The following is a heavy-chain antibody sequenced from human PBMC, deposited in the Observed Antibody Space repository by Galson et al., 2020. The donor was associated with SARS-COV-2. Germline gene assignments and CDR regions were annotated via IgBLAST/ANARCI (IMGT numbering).Heavy chain of an antibody. CDR1: GDSVSTDIYY. CDR2: IYFTGNT. D-gene: IGHD5-12*01. Sequence: ASETLSLTCTVSGDSVSTDIYYWTWIRQPPGKGLEWIGDIYFTGNTNYNPSLKSRVIMSVDTSKNHFSLRLSSVTAADTAVYYCARDTGRDGYNYFDYWGQGILVTVSS. J-gene: IGHJ4*02. CDR3: ARDTGRDGYNYFDY. V-gene: IGHV4-61*03.